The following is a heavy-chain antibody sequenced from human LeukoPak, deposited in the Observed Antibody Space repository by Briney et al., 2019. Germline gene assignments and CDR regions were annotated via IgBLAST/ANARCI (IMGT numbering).Heavy chain of an antibody. CDR3: ARGPYCTNGVCYQPLDWFDP. Sequence: SETLSLTCTVSGYSISSGYYWGWIRQPPGKGLEWIGSIYHSGSTYYNPSLKSRVTISVDTSKNQFSLKLSSVTVADTAVYYCARGPYCTNGVCYQPLDWFDPWGQGTLVTVSS. CDR1: GYSISSGYY. D-gene: IGHD2-8*01. J-gene: IGHJ5*02. CDR2: IYHSGST. V-gene: IGHV4-38-2*02.